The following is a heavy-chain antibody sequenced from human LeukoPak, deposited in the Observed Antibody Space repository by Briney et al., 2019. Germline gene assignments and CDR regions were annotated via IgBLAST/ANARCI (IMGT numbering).Heavy chain of an antibody. CDR1: GGTFSSYA. J-gene: IGHJ5*02. Sequence: SVKVSCKASGGTFSSYAISWVRQAPGQGLEWMGGIIPIFGTANYAQKFRGRVTITADESTSTAYMELSSLRSEDTAVYYCARAGELDSSGYYDWFDPWGQGTLVTVSS. V-gene: IGHV1-69*13. D-gene: IGHD3-22*01. CDR2: IIPIFGTA. CDR3: ARAGELDSSGYYDWFDP.